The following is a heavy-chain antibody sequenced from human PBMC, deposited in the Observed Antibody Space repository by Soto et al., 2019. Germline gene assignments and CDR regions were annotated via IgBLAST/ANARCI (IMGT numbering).Heavy chain of an antibody. D-gene: IGHD1-26*01. V-gene: IGHV3-48*02. CDR2: ISSSSSTI. Sequence: EVQLVESGGGLVQPGGSLRLSCAASGFTFSSYSMNWVRQAPGKGLEWVSYISSSSSTIYYADSVKGRFTISRDNAKNALYLQKNSLRDEDTAVYYCARIPFRANGWERQSYYFDYWGQGTLVTVSA. CDR3: ARIPFRANGWERQSYYFDY. CDR1: GFTFSSYS. J-gene: IGHJ4*02.